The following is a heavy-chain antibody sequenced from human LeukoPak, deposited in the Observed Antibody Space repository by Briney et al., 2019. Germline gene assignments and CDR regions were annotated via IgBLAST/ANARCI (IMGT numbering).Heavy chain of an antibody. Sequence: PGGSLRLSCAASGFTFSSYAMSWVRQAPGKGLEWVSAISCSGGSTYYADSVKGRFTISRDNAKNSLYLQMNSLRAEDTAVYYCARGGVFIAAAWDRWGQGTLVTVSS. J-gene: IGHJ5*02. CDR2: ISCSGGST. CDR3: ARGGVFIAAAWDR. V-gene: IGHV3-23*01. D-gene: IGHD6-13*01. CDR1: GFTFSSYA.